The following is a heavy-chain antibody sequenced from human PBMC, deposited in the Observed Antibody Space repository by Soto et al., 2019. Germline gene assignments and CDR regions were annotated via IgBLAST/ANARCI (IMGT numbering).Heavy chain of an antibody. CDR3: AKPLTGNVAFEI. Sequence: EVQLVESGGGLVQPGGSLRLSCAASGFTFSSYWMTWVRQVPGKGLEWVAYINPDGSAKSYASSVKGRFTLSRDNAKNSLYLQMNSLRAEDTAIYYCAKPLTGNVAFEIWGQGTMVTVSS. J-gene: IGHJ3*02. D-gene: IGHD4-4*01. CDR1: GFTFSSYW. CDR2: INPDGSAK. V-gene: IGHV3-7*01.